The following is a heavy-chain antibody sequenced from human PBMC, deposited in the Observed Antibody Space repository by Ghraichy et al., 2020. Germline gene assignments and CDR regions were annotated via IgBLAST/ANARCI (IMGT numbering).Heavy chain of an antibody. Sequence: ETLSLTCTVSGGSISSYYWSWIRQPPGKGLEWIGYIYYSGSTNYNPSLKSRVTISVDTSKNQFSLKLSSVTAADTAVYYCARDRSSGYYGSSHDAFDIWGQGTMVTVSS. CDR2: IYYSGST. V-gene: IGHV4-59*01. D-gene: IGHD3-22*01. CDR1: GGSISSYY. J-gene: IGHJ3*02. CDR3: ARDRSSGYYGSSHDAFDI.